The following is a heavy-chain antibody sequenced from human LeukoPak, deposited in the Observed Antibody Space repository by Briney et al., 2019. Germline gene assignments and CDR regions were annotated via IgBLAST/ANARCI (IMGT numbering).Heavy chain of an antibody. D-gene: IGHD6-19*01. CDR3: ARHSSGWYLFFDY. Sequence: GGSLILSCAASGFTFSSYWMSWVRQAPGKGLEWVANIKQDGSETYYVDSVKGRFTISRDNAKNSLYLQMNSLRAEDTAVYYCARHSSGWYLFFDYWGQGTLVTVSS. CDR1: GFTFSSYW. J-gene: IGHJ4*02. CDR2: IKQDGSET. V-gene: IGHV3-7*01.